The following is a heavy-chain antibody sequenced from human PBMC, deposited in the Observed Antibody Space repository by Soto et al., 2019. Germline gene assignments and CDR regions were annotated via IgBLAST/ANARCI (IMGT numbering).Heavy chain of an antibody. D-gene: IGHD2-2*01. V-gene: IGHV4-30-4*01. CDR2: IYYSGGT. CDR3: ARATIVLVPAAMVSHWFDP. Sequence: PSETLSLTCTVSGGSISSGDYYWSWIRQPPGEGLEWIGYIYYSGGTYYNPSLKSRVTISVDTSKNQFSLKLSSVTAADTAVYYCARATIVLVPAAMVSHWFDPWGQGTLVTVSS. J-gene: IGHJ5*02. CDR1: GGSISSGDYY.